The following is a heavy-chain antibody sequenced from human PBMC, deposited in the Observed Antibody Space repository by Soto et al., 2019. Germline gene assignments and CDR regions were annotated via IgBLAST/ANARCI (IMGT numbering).Heavy chain of an antibody. CDR1: GYTFTSYD. CDR3: ARGRRIFGVVIEYYFDY. V-gene: IGHV1-8*01. Sequence: QVQLVQSGAEVKKPGASVKVSCKASGYTFTSYDINWVRQATGQGLEWMGWMNPNSGNTGYAQKFQGRVTMTRNTCISTAYMELSSLRSEDTAVYYCARGRRIFGVVIEYYFDYWGQGTLVTVSS. J-gene: IGHJ4*02. D-gene: IGHD3-3*01. CDR2: MNPNSGNT.